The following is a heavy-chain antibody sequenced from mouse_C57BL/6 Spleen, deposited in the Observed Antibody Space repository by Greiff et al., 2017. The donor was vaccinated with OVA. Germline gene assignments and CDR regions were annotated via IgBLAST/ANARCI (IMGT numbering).Heavy chain of an antibody. CDR3: ARAITTVVATGYFDY. Sequence: QFQLQHPGAELVKPGASVKLSSKASGSTFTSSWRQGEKQRLGQGLEWIGEIDPSDSYTNYNQKFKGKATLTVDTSSSTAYMQLSSLTSEDSAVYYCARAITTVVATGYFDYWGQGTTLTVSS. CDR2: IDPSDSYT. V-gene: IGHV1-50*01. J-gene: IGHJ2*01. D-gene: IGHD1-1*01. CDR1: GSTFTSSW.